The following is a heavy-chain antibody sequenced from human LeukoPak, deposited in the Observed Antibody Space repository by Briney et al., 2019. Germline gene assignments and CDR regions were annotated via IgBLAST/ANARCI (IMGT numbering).Heavy chain of an antibody. CDR3: ARAINPAHSLSYYGMDV. D-gene: IGHD5-24*01. Sequence: SVKVSCKSSGGTFSSYAISWVRQAPGQGLEWMGGIIPIFGTANYAQKFQGRVTITADESTSTAYMELSSLRSEDTAVYYCARAINPAHSLSYYGMDVWGKGTTVTVSS. CDR1: GGTFSSYA. V-gene: IGHV1-69*13. J-gene: IGHJ6*04. CDR2: IIPIFGTA.